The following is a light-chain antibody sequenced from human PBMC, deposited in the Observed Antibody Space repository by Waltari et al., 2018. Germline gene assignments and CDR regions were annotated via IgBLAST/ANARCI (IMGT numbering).Light chain of an antibody. CDR3: QQTYDTPLT. Sequence: DIQMTQASSSLSASVGDRVNITCRASLSVSTYLNWYQQKPGKAPNLLIYATSALQTGVPSRFSGSGSGTDFTLTITNLQPEDFGIYYCQQTYDTPLTFGAGTKVQLK. CDR2: ATS. V-gene: IGKV1-39*01. J-gene: IGKJ4*01. CDR1: LSVSTY.